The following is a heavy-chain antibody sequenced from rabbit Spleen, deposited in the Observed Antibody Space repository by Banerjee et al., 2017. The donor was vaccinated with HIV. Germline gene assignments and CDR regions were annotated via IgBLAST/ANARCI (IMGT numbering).Heavy chain of an antibody. J-gene: IGHJ4*01. CDR3: VRDIWHFNF. Sequence: QSLEESGGDLVKPGASLTLTCTASGFSFSSSDYMCWVRQAPGKGLEWISCIAVSSSGFTYSTTWAKGRFPCSKTSSTTVTLQLNSLTAADTATYFCVRDIWHFNFWGPGTLVTVS. CDR2: IAVSSSGFT. CDR1: GFSFSSSDY. V-gene: IGHV1S40*01.